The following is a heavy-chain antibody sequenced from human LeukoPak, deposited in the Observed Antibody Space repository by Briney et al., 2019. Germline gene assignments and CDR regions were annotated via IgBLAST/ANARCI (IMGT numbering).Heavy chain of an antibody. CDR2: IRDSGEST. D-gene: IGHD3-10*01. V-gene: IGHV3-23*01. CDR1: GFTFSNYD. CDR3: AKPPVYGSGFHH. J-gene: IGHJ1*01. Sequence: PGGSLRLSCAASGFTFSNYDMSWVRQTPGKGLEWVSGIRDSGESTYYADSVKGRFTISRDNSKNTLYLQMNSLRAEDTAVYYCAKPPVYGSGFHHWGQGTLVTVSS.